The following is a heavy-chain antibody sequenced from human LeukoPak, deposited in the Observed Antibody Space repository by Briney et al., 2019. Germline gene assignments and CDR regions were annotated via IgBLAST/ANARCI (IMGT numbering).Heavy chain of an antibody. CDR1: GASVTDYY. CDR2: IHHSGNS. D-gene: IGHD7-27*01. CDR3: TRGHWGLQS. J-gene: IGHJ5*02. V-gene: IGHV4-59*02. Sequence: ASETLSLTCTVSGASVTDYYWSWIRQSPGKGLEWISYIHHSGNSDYNPSLRSRVTTSLDTSKNQFFLNLISVTAADTAVYYCTRGHWGLQSWSQGTLVTVSS.